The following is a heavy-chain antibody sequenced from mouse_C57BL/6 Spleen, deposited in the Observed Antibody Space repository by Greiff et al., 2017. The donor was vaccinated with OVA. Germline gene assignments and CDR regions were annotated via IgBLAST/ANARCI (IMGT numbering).Heavy chain of an antibody. V-gene: IGHV1-15*01. Sequence: QVQLKESGAELVRPGASVTLSCKASGYTFTDYEMHWVKQTPVHGLEWIGAIDPETGGTAYNQKFKGKAILTADKSSSTAYMELRSLTSEDSAVYYCTKFITTVVARDYYAMDYWGQGTSVTVSS. CDR3: TKFITTVVARDYYAMDY. CDR1: GYTFTDYE. J-gene: IGHJ4*01. D-gene: IGHD1-1*01. CDR2: IDPETGGT.